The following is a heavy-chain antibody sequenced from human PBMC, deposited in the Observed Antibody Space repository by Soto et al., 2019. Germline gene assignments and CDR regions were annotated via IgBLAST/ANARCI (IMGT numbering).Heavy chain of an antibody. Sequence: GASVEVSCKASGGTFSSYSISWVRQAPGQGLEWMGGIIPIFGTANYAQKFQGRVTITADKSTSTAYMELSSLRSEDTAVYYCARDRLKRGYSRYYFDYWGQGTLVTVSS. CDR3: ARDRLKRGYSRYYFDY. CDR2: IIPIFGTA. CDR1: GGTFSSYS. J-gene: IGHJ4*02. V-gene: IGHV1-69*06. D-gene: IGHD5-18*01.